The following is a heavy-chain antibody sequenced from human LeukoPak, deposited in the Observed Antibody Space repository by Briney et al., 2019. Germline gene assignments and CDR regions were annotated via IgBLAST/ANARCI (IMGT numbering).Heavy chain of an antibody. Sequence: ASVKVSCKASGYTFTGYYMHWVRQAPGQGLEWMGIINPSGGSTSYAQKFQGRVTMTRDTSTSTVYMELSSLRSEDTAVYYCARVGAVAGTGDYWGQGTLVTVSS. D-gene: IGHD6-19*01. CDR3: ARVGAVAGTGDY. CDR2: INPSGGST. J-gene: IGHJ4*02. CDR1: GYTFTGYY. V-gene: IGHV1-46*01.